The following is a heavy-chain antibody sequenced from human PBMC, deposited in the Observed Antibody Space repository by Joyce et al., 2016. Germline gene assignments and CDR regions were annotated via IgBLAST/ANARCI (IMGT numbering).Heavy chain of an antibody. CDR1: GGPFRGFF. CDR3: ARSQWLAPLMY. CDR2: INNSGVT. D-gene: IGHD6-19*01. V-gene: IGHV4-34*01. J-gene: IGHJ4*02. Sequence: QVQLQQWGAGLLMPSETLSLTCAVSGGPFRGFFWTWVRQPPGKGLEWIGEINNSGVTNYNPSLKTRVSFSMDTSKNQVSLKLTSLSAADTAVYYCARSQWLAPLMYWGQGTPVTVSS.